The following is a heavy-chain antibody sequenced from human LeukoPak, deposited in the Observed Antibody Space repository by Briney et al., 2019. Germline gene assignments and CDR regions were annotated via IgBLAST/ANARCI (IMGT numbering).Heavy chain of an antibody. Sequence: SETLSLTCTVSGGSISSSSYYWGWIRQPPGKGLEWIGSIYYSGSTYYNPSLKSRVTISVDTSKNQFSLKLSSVTAADTAVYYCARQSQLWFGELAYFDYWGQRTLVTVSS. D-gene: IGHD3-10*01. J-gene: IGHJ4*02. CDR3: ARQSQLWFGELAYFDY. V-gene: IGHV4-39*01. CDR1: GGSISSSSYY. CDR2: IYYSGST.